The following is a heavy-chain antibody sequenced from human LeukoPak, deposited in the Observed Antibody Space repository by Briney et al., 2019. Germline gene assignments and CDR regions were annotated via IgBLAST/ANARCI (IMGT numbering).Heavy chain of an antibody. V-gene: IGHV3-23*01. D-gene: IGHD3-10*01. CDR2: IRGSGDRT. CDR3: AKDRVVRGVMGSFSY. Sequence: GGSLRLSCAASGFTFSSYAMSWVRQAPGKGLEWVSAIRGSGDRTHYADSVKGRFTISRDNSKNTLYLQMNSLRAEDTAVYYCAKDRVVRGVMGSFSYWGQGTLVTVSS. J-gene: IGHJ4*02. CDR1: GFTFSSYA.